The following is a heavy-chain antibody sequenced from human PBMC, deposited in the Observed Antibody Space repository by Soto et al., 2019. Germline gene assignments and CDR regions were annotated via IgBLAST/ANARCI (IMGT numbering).Heavy chain of an antibody. CDR3: AAQDCTNDVCLEAAVTVGGALEY. CDR2: ISSDGTTT. V-gene: IGHV3-74*01. Sequence: EVQLVESGGGSVQPGKALRLSCVASGFTFRKYWMHWVRQAPGKGPVWVSDISSDGTTTDYADSVKGRFTISRDNAKNTLDMQMDSLRVEDTAVYYCAAQDCTNDVCLEAAVTVGGALEYWGQGAQVAVSS. CDR1: GFTFRKYW. J-gene: IGHJ1*01. D-gene: IGHD2-8*01.